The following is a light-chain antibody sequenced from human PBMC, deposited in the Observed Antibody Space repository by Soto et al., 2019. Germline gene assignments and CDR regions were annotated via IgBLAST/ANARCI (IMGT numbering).Light chain of an antibody. CDR1: QSISSY. J-gene: IGKJ2*01. V-gene: IGKV1-39*01. Sequence: DIQMTQSPSSLSASVGDRVTITCRASQSISSYLNWYQQKPGKAPKLLIYAASSLQSGVPSRFSGSGSGTDFTLTISCLPPEDFATYYCQQSYSTPLYTFGQGTK. CDR2: AAS. CDR3: QQSYSTPLYT.